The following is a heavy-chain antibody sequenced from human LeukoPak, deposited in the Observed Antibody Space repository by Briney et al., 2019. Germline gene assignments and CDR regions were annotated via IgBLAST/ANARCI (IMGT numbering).Heavy chain of an antibody. V-gene: IGHV1-46*01. J-gene: IGHJ6*02. CDR1: GYTFTSYY. Sequence: ASVKVSCKASGYTFTSYYMHWVRQAPGRGLEWMGIINPSGGSTSYAQKFQGRVTMTRDTSTSTVYMELSSLRSEDTAVYYCARVDRIVGALNSYYYYYGMDVWGQGTTVTVSS. CDR2: INPSGGST. D-gene: IGHD1-26*01. CDR3: ARVDRIVGALNSYYYYYGMDV.